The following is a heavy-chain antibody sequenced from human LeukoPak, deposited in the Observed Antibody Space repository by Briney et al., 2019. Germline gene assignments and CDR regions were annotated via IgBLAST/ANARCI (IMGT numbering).Heavy chain of an antibody. J-gene: IGHJ6*02. CDR2: IIPIFGTA. V-gene: IGHV1-69*13. Sequence: SVKVSCKASGGTFSSYAISWVRQAPGQGLEWMGGIIPIFGTANYAQKFQGRVTITADESTSTAYMELSSLRSEDTAVYYCAREPRITIFGEVRRVYGMDVWGQGTTVTVSS. CDR3: AREPRITIFGEVRRVYGMDV. D-gene: IGHD3-3*01. CDR1: GGTFSSYA.